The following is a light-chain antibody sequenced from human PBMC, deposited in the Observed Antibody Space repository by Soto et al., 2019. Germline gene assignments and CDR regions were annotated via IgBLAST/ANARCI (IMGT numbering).Light chain of an antibody. Sequence: DIQMTQFPSSLSASVGDKVTITCRASQTTRSYLNWNHQKPGQAPTLLIYSASTLQSGSPLRFSGCGFGTAFTLSITSLQPEDFATYYCQQSSDSSWKFGQGTIVDSK. CDR1: QTTRSY. CDR3: QQSSDSSWK. J-gene: IGKJ1*01. CDR2: SAS. V-gene: IGKV1-39*01.